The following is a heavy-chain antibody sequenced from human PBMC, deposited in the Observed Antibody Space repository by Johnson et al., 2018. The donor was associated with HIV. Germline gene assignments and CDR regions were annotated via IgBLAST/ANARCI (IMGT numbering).Heavy chain of an antibody. CDR2: IYSGGST. Sequence: QLVESGGGLVQPGGSLRLSCAASGFTVSSNYMSWVRQAPGKGLEWVSVIYSGGSTYYADSVKGRFTISRDNSKNTLYLRMNSLRAEDTAVYYCARYCSGGSGYSGVGAFDIWGQGTMVTVSS. V-gene: IGHV3-66*01. D-gene: IGHD2-15*01. CDR1: GFTVSSNY. CDR3: ARYCSGGSGYSGVGAFDI. J-gene: IGHJ3*02.